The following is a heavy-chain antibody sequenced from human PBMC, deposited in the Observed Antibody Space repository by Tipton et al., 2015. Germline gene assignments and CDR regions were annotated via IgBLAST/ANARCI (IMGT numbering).Heavy chain of an antibody. Sequence: TLSLTCAVSAYSISSDYYWGWIRQPPGKGLEWIGYIYYTGNTNYHASLRSRVTISLDTSKKQFSLMLTSVTAADTAVYYCARHRGVGGLADYWGRGTLVTVSS. CDR2: IYYTGNT. J-gene: IGHJ4*02. CDR3: ARHRGVGGLADY. CDR1: AYSISSDYY. V-gene: IGHV4-61*01. D-gene: IGHD3-10*01.